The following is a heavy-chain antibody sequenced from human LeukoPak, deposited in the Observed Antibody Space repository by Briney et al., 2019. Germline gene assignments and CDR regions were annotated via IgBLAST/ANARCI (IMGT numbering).Heavy chain of an antibody. V-gene: IGHV1-46*01. CDR3: ARARIVVVVEDAFDI. CDR1: GYTFTSYY. CDR2: INPSGGST. J-gene: IGHJ3*02. Sequence: ASVKVSCKASGYTFTSYYMHWVRQAPGQGLEWMGIINPSGGSTSYAQKFQGRVTMTRDTSTSTVYMELSSLRSEDTAVYYCARARIVVVVEDAFDIWGQGTMVTVSS. D-gene: IGHD2-15*01.